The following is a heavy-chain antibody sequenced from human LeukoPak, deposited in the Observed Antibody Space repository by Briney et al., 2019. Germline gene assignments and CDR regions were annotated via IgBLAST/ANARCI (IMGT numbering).Heavy chain of an antibody. CDR1: GYTFTSYG. Sequence: GASVKVSCKASGYTFTSYGISWVRQAPGQGLEWMGWISAYNGNTNYAQKLQGRVTMTTDTSTSTAYMELRSLRSDDTAVYYCARKSNYYDSSGYYEDYYYMDVWGKGTTVTVSS. D-gene: IGHD3-22*01. V-gene: IGHV1-18*01. J-gene: IGHJ6*03. CDR2: ISAYNGNT. CDR3: ARKSNYYDSSGYYEDYYYMDV.